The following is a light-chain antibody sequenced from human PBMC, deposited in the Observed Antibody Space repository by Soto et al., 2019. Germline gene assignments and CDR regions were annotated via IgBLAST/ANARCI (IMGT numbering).Light chain of an antibody. CDR1: SSDVGGYNY. CDR2: DVS. V-gene: IGLV2-14*01. CDR3: SSYTSSRGV. J-gene: IGLJ2*01. Sequence: QSALTQPASVSGSPGQSITISCTGTSSDVGGYNYVSWYQQHPGKAPKLMIYDVSNRPSGVSNRFSGSKSGNTASLTISGLQAEDEADYYSSSYTSSRGVFGGGTKLTVL.